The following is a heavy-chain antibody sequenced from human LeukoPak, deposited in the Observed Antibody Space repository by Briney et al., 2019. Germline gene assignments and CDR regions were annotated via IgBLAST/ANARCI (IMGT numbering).Heavy chain of an antibody. V-gene: IGHV4-34*01. D-gene: IGHD6-19*01. CDR2: INHGGST. J-gene: IGHJ5*02. CDR3: AGGFAAVAGYNWFDP. CDR1: AGSFSGYY. Sequence: SETLSLTCAVYAGSFSGYYWSWIRQPPGKGLEWIGEINHGGSTNYNPSLKSRVTISVDTSKNQFSLKLSSVTAADTAVYYCAGGFAAVAGYNWFDPWGQGTLVTVSS.